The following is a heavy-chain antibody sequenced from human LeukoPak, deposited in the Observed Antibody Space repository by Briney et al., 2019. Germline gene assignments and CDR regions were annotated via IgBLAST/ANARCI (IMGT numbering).Heavy chain of an antibody. CDR3: ARADHRPYYYGSGGYYEEAVDY. Sequence: GGSLRLSCAASGFTFSSYSMNWARQAPGKGLEWVSYISSSSSTIYYADSVKGRFTISRDNAKNSLYLQMNSLRAEDTAVYYCARADHRPYYYGSGGYYEEAVDYWGQGTLVTVSS. CDR2: ISSSSSTI. D-gene: IGHD3-10*01. J-gene: IGHJ4*02. CDR1: GFTFSSYS. V-gene: IGHV3-48*01.